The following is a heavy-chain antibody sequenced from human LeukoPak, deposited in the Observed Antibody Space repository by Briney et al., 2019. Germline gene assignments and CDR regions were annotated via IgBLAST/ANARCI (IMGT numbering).Heavy chain of an antibody. D-gene: IGHD2-15*01. CDR2: INPSGGST. V-gene: IGHV1-46*01. CDR3: ARTLRYCSGGSCYNPLGY. CDR1: GYTFTSYY. J-gene: IGHJ4*02. Sequence: ASVKVSFKASGYTFTSYYMHWVRQATGQGLEWMGIINPSGGSTSYAQKFQGRVTMTRDTSTSTVYMELSSLRSEDTAVYYCARTLRYCSGGSCYNPLGYWGQGTLVTVSS.